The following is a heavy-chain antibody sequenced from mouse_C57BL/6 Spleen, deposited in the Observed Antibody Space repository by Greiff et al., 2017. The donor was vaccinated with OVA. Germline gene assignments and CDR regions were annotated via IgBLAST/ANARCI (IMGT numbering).Heavy chain of an antibody. J-gene: IGHJ1*03. CDR1: GYAFSSSW. D-gene: IGHD1-2*01. CDR2: IYPGDGDT. Sequence: QVQLQQSGPELVKPGASVKISCKASGYAFSSSWMNWVKQRPGKGLEWIGRIYPGDGDTNYNGKFKGKATLTADKSSSTAYMQLSSLTSEDSAVYFCARSGRPNWYFDVWGTGTTVTVSS. V-gene: IGHV1-82*01. CDR3: ARSGRPNWYFDV.